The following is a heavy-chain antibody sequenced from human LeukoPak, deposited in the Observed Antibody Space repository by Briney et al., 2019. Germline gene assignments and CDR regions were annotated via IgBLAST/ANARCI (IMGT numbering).Heavy chain of an antibody. J-gene: IGHJ4*02. Sequence: ASVKVSCKASGYTFTGYYMHWVRQAPGQGLEWMGWINPESGGTNYAQKFQGRVTMTRDTSIGTAYMELTSLRSDDTAVYYCARLPVIVGAWSPIDYWGQGTRVTVSS. D-gene: IGHD1-26*01. CDR1: GYTFTGYY. V-gene: IGHV1-2*02. CDR2: INPESGGT. CDR3: ARLPVIVGAWSPIDY.